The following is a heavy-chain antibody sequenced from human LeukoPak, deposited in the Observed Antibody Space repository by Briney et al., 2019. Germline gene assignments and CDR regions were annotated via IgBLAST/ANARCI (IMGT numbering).Heavy chain of an antibody. D-gene: IGHD3-9*01. CDR3: AGGYFDWLSFDY. Sequence: GGSLRLSCAASGFTFSSYEMNWVRQAPGKGLEWVSYISSSGSTIYYADSVKGRFTISRDNAKNSLYLQMNSLRAEDTAVYYCAGGYFDWLSFDYWGQGTLVTVSS. CDR2: ISSSGSTI. CDR1: GFTFSSYE. J-gene: IGHJ4*02. V-gene: IGHV3-48*03.